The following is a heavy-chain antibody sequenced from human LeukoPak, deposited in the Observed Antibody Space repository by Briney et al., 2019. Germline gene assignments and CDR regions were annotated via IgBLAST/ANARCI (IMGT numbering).Heavy chain of an antibody. V-gene: IGHV3-9*01. CDR2: ISWNSASV. CDR3: AKDYGYSSSWYGY. CDR1: GFTFDDYG. J-gene: IGHJ4*02. Sequence: GRSLRLSCEASGFTFDDYGMHWVRQAPGKGLEWVSTISWNSASVGYMDSVKGRFTISRDNAKKTLYLQMNSLRPEDTALYYCAKDYGYSSSWYGYWGQGTLVTVSS. D-gene: IGHD6-13*01.